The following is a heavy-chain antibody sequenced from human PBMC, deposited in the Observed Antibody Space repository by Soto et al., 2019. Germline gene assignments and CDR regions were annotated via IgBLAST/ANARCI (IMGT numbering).Heavy chain of an antibody. CDR1: GYSFTSYW. V-gene: IGHV5-51*01. CDR3: ARSRGSCWQGRPYGMAG. CDR2: IYPGDSDT. Sequence: GESLKISCKGSGYSFTSYWIGWVRQMPGKGLEWMGIIYPGDSDTRYSPSFQGQVTISADKSISTAYLQWSSLKASDTAMYYCARSRGSCWQGRPYGMAGWGKGTTVTFSS. J-gene: IGHJ6*04. D-gene: IGHD6-13*01.